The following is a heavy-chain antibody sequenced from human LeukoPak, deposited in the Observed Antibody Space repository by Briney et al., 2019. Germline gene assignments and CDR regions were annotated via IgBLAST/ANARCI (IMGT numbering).Heavy chain of an antibody. D-gene: IGHD2-15*01. V-gene: IGHV3-7*04. J-gene: IGHJ4*02. CDR1: GFTFNSYW. CDR3: ARVYCSGGSCSSYFDY. CDR2: INQDGGAK. Sequence: GGSLRLSCAASGFTFNSYWMSWVRQAPGKGLEWVANINQDGGAKYYVDSVKGRFTISRDNAKNSLFLQMNSLRAEDTAVYYCARVYCSGGSCSSYFDYWGQGTRVTASS.